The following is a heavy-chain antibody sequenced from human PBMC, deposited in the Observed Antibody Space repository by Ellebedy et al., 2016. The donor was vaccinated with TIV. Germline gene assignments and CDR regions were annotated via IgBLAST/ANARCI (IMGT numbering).Heavy chain of an antibody. CDR3: ARAGDGYNLGY. D-gene: IGHD5-24*01. V-gene: IGHV1-3*01. Sequence: KFQGRVTITRDTSASTAYMELRSLRSDDTAVYYCARAGDGYNLGYWGQGTLVTVSS. J-gene: IGHJ4*02.